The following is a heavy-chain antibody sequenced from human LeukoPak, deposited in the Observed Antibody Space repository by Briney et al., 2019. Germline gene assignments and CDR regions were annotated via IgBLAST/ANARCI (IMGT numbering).Heavy chain of an antibody. D-gene: IGHD2-2*01. CDR2: IIPILGIA. V-gene: IGHV1-69*04. Sequence: SVKVSCKASGGTFSSYAISWVRQAPGQGLEWMGRIIPILGIANYAQKFQGRVTITADKSTSTAYMEPSSLRSEDTAVYYCARDRCSSTSCYVYYYYGMDVWGQGTTVTVSS. CDR1: GGTFSSYA. J-gene: IGHJ6*02. CDR3: ARDRCSSTSCYVYYYYGMDV.